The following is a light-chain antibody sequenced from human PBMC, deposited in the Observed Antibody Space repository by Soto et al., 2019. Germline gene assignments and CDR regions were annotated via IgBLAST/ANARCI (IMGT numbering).Light chain of an antibody. J-gene: IGKJ5*01. V-gene: IGKV3-20*01. Sequence: EIVLTQSPGTLSLSPGERATLSCRASQSVTSNYLAWYQQRPGQAPRLLIYGASNRATGIPDRFSGGGSGTDFTLTISRREPEDFAMYYCQQYGSSSPTTFGQGTRLEIE. CDR1: QSVTSNY. CDR2: GAS. CDR3: QQYGSSSPTT.